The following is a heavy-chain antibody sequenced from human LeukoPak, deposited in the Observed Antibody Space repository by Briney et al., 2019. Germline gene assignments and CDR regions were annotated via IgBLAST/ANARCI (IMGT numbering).Heavy chain of an antibody. CDR3: ARVSSGYSSTWPHFDY. V-gene: IGHV3-21*01. CDR2: ISSSSSYI. Sequence: PGGSLRLSCAASGLTFSGYSMNCVRQAPGKGLEWVSSISSSSSYIDYADSVKGRFTISRDNAKNSLYLQMNSLRAEDTAVYYCARVSSGYSSTWPHFDYWGQGTLVTVSS. CDR1: GLTFSGYS. D-gene: IGHD6-13*01. J-gene: IGHJ4*02.